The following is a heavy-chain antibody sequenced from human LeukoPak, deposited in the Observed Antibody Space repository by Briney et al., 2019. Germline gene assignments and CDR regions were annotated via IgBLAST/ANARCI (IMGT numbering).Heavy chain of an antibody. CDR2: IYYSGST. V-gene: IGHV4-39*01. Sequence: SETLSLTCTVSGGSISSSSYYWGWIRQPPGKGLEWIGSIYYSGSTYYNPSLKSRVTISVDTSKNQFSLKLSSVTAADTAVYYCARHSPDYGILTSYPNFFDYWGQGTLVTVSS. CDR3: ARHSPDYGILTSYPNFFDY. D-gene: IGHD3-9*01. CDR1: GGSISSSSYY. J-gene: IGHJ4*02.